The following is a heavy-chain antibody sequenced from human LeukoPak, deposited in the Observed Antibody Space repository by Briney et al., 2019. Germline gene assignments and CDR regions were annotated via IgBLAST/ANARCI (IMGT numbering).Heavy chain of an antibody. D-gene: IGHD5-12*01. CDR1: GGSISTYY. CDR2: IYHSGST. J-gene: IGHJ4*02. CDR3: ARGGGYASPIGY. V-gene: IGHV4-59*01. Sequence: PSETLSLTCTLSGGSISTYYWSWIRQPPGKGLEWIGYIYHSGSTNYNPSLKSRVTISVDTSKNQFSLKLSSVTGADTAVYYCARGGGYASPIGYWGRGALVTVSS.